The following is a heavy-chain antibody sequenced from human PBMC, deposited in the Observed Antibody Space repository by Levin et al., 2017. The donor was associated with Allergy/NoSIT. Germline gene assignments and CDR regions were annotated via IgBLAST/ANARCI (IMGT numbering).Heavy chain of an antibody. V-gene: IGHV3-15*01. D-gene: IGHD3-3*01. Sequence: GGSLRLSCAASGFTFSNAWMSWVRQAPGKGLEWVGRIKSKTDGGTTDYAAPVKGRFTISRDDSKNTLYLQMNSLKTEDTAVYYCTTVVAGGYGYDFWSGRLGSGYFDYWGQGTLVTVSS. CDR1: GFTFSNAW. CDR2: IKSKTDGGTT. J-gene: IGHJ4*02. CDR3: TTVVAGGYGYDFWSGRLGSGYFDY.